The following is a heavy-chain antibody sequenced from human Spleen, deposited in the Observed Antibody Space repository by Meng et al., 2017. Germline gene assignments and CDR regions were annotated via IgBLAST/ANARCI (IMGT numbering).Heavy chain of an antibody. J-gene: IGHJ4*02. CDR1: GYTFTNYA. CDR3: TRDGYLDCSRTNCFYY. D-gene: IGHD2-2*01. CDR2: IDTKTGHP. V-gene: IGHV7-4-1*02. Sequence: QVQLVESGSKLRKPGASVKVSCKASGYTFTNYAINWLRQAPGQGLEWMGWIDTKTGHPTYAQGFTGRLVFSLDTSVSTTYLQISGLKAADTAVYYCTRDGYLDCSRTNCFYYWGQGALVTVSS.